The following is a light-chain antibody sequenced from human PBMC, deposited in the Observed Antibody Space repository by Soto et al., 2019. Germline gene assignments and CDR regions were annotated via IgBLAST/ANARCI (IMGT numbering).Light chain of an antibody. J-gene: IGLJ2*01. CDR1: TSNIGAGYD. CDR2: RNS. CDR3: QSYDSSLSGVV. V-gene: IGLV1-40*01. Sequence: QSVLTQPPSVSGAPGQRVTISCTRSTSNIGAGYDVQWYQLLPGTAPKLLIHRNSNRPSGVPDRFSGSKSGTSASLAITGLQADDEAVYYCQSYDSSLSGVVFGGGTQLTVL.